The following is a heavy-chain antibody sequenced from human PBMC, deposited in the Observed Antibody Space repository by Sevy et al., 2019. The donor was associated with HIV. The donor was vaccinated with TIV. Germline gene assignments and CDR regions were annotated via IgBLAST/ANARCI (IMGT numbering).Heavy chain of an antibody. CDR3: ARDQHDYAGNLRTGWFDP. D-gene: IGHD6-13*01. V-gene: IGHV3-30-3*01. Sequence: GGSLRLSCAASGFTFSNAWMSWVRQAPGKGLEWVAVISYDGSNKYYADSVKGRFTISRDNSKNTLYLQVKSLRTEDTAVYYCARDQHDYAGNLRTGWFDPWGQGTLVTVSS. CDR2: ISYDGSNK. CDR1: GFTFSNAW. J-gene: IGHJ5*02.